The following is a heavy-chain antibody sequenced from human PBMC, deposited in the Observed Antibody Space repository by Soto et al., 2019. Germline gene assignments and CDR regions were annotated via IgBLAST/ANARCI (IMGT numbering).Heavy chain of an antibody. CDR1: GGTISSGGYY. D-gene: IGHD6-13*01. V-gene: IGHV4-31*03. CDR3: ATIAAAGPSFDY. Sequence: PSETLSLTCTVSGGTISSGGYYWSWIRQHPGKGLEWIGYIYYSGSTNYNPSLKSRVTISVDTSKNQFSLKLSSVTAADTAVYYCATIAAAGPSFDYWGQGTLVTVSS. CDR2: IYYSGST. J-gene: IGHJ4*02.